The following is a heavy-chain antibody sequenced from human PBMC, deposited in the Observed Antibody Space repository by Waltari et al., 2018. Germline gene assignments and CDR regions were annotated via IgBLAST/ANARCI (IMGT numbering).Heavy chain of an antibody. Sequence: QVQLVQSGAEVKKPGASVKVSCKASGYTFTCYYIHRVRQAPGQGIEWMGRINPNSGGTNYAQKFQGRVTMTRDTSISTAYMELSRLRSDDTAVYYCARAKRVAVAGYSYWGQGTLVTVSS. V-gene: IGHV1-2*06. J-gene: IGHJ4*02. CDR3: ARAKRVAVAGYSY. D-gene: IGHD6-19*01. CDR2: INPNSGGT. CDR1: GYTFTCYY.